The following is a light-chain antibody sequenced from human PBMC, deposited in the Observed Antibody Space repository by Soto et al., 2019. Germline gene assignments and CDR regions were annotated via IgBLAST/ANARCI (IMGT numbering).Light chain of an antibody. CDR2: KVS. CDR1: QSLIYSDGITY. J-gene: IGKJ2*01. Sequence: DVVMTQSPLSLPVTLGQPASISRRSGQSLIYSDGITYVNWFQQRPGQSPRRLIYKVSNRDFGVPDRFGGSGSGTDFTLKISRVEAEDVGVYYCMQGTHWPYTFGQGTKVDIK. CDR3: MQGTHWPYT. V-gene: IGKV2-30*01.